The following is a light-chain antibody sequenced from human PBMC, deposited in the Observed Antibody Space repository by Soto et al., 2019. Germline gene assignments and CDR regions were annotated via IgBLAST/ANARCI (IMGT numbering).Light chain of an antibody. V-gene: IGKV3-15*01. CDR3: QQYNNWPPLT. CDR2: GAS. Sequence: EIVMPQSPATLSVSPGERATLSCRASQSVSSNLAWYQQRPGQAPRFVIYGASTRATGIPARFSGSGSGTEFTLTISSLQSEDFAVYYCQQYNNWPPLTFGQGTRLEI. CDR1: QSVSSN. J-gene: IGKJ5*01.